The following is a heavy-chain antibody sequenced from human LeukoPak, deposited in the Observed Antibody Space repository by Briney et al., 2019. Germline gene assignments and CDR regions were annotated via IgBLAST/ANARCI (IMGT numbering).Heavy chain of an antibody. V-gene: IGHV1-8*01. CDR2: MNPNSGNT. J-gene: IGHJ5*02. CDR3: ARGGNWELGDWFDP. CDR1: GYTFTSYD. Sequence: GASVKVSCKASGYTFTSYDINWVRQATGQGLEWMGWMNPNSGNTGYAQKFQGRVTMTRNTSISTAYMELSSLRSEDTAVYYCARGGNWELGDWFDPWGQGTLVTVSS. D-gene: IGHD1-26*01.